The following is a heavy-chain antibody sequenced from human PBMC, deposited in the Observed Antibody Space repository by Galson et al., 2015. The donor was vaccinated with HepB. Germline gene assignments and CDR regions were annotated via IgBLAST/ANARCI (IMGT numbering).Heavy chain of an antibody. Sequence: SLRLSCAASGFILNAYGVHWVRQAPGKGLEWVAFIRHDGTDEKYLESVKGRFTISRDNSKNTLCLQMNSLRAEDTAVYYCARPLGGSYRTSDAFDIWGQGTMVTVSS. CDR1: GFILNAYG. V-gene: IGHV3-30*02. D-gene: IGHD1-26*01. J-gene: IGHJ3*02. CDR2: IRHDGTDE. CDR3: ARPLGGSYRTSDAFDI.